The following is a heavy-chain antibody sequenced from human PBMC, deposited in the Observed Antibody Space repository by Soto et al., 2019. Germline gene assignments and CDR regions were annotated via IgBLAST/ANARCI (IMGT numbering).Heavy chain of an antibody. CDR3: GRDHRTRAGAY. CDR1: GFAFHGYA. Sequence: QVQLVESGGTVVQVGGSLRLSCAASGFAFHGYAMHWVRQAPGKGLDWVAVICYDGSEKYYADSVEGRFTISRDNSKNTLDLQMNGLTVEDTGVYYCGRDHRTRAGAYWGQGTLVAVSS. J-gene: IGHJ4*02. V-gene: IGHV3-33*01. CDR2: ICYDGSEK.